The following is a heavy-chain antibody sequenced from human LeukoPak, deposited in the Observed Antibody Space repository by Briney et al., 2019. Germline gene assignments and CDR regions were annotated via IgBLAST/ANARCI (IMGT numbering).Heavy chain of an antibody. CDR3: ARDLEVGYCSSTSCQFYGMDV. CDR2: ISSSSSYI. J-gene: IGHJ6*02. Sequence: GGSLRLSCAASGFTFSSYSMNWVRQAPGKGLEWVSSISSSSSYIYYADSVKGRFTISRDNAKNSLYLQMNSLRAEDTAVYYCARDLEVGYCSSTSCQFYGMDVWGQGTKVTVSS. V-gene: IGHV3-21*01. D-gene: IGHD2-2*01. CDR1: GFTFSSYS.